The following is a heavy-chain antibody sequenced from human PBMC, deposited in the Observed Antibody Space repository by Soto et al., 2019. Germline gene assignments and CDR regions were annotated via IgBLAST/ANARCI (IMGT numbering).Heavy chain of an antibody. CDR2: IRSKAYGGTT. CDR3: TRDHAAGNGGIDY. Sequence: GGSLRLSCTASGFTFGDYAMSWVRQAPGEGLEWVGFIRSKAYGGTTEYAASVKGRFTISRDDSKSIAYLQMNSLKTEDTDVYYCTRDHAAGNGGIDYWGQGTLVTVSS. CDR1: GFTFGDYA. J-gene: IGHJ4*02. V-gene: IGHV3-49*04. D-gene: IGHD6-13*01.